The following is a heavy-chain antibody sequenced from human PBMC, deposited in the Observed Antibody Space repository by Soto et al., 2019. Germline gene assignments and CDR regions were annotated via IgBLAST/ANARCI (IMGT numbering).Heavy chain of an antibody. J-gene: IGHJ4*01. V-gene: IGHV4-59*01. Sequence: QVQLQESGPGLVKSSETLSLTCTVSGGSINGYYWCWLRQSPTNGLVWIGYFPFSGSTKYNPSLESRFTMSADTSKKQISLTLIAVTAADTAAYYCARASGYSYGYGDSFDFWGQGTLANVSS. D-gene: IGHD5-18*01. CDR2: FPFSGST. CDR3: ARASGYSYGYGDSFDF. CDR1: GGSINGYY.